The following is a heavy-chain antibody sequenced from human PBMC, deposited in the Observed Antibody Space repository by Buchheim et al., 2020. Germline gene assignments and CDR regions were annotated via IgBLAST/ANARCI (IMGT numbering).Heavy chain of an antibody. Sequence: EVQVVESGGGLVQPGGSLRLSCAASGFTFSSYWMHWVRQAPGKGLVWVSRTNSDGSSTTYAGSVKGRFTISRDNAKNTLYLQMNSLRADDTAVYYCARGSSAEGRGFDYWGQGTL. D-gene: IGHD3-10*01. CDR3: ARGSSAEGRGFDY. CDR1: GFTFSSYW. CDR2: TNSDGSST. V-gene: IGHV3-74*03. J-gene: IGHJ4*02.